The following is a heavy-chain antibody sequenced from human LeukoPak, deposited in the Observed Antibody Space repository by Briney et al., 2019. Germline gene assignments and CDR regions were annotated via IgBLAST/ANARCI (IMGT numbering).Heavy chain of an antibody. CDR3: ARHLTWYFDL. Sequence: KSSETLSLTCTVSGGSISSSSYYWGWIRQPLGKGLEWIGSGYYSGSTYYNPSLKSRVTISVDTSKNQFSLKLSSVTAADTAVYYCARHLTWYFDLWGRDTLVTVSS. V-gene: IGHV4-39*01. CDR2: GYYSGST. CDR1: GGSISSSSYY. D-gene: IGHD3-10*01. J-gene: IGHJ2*01.